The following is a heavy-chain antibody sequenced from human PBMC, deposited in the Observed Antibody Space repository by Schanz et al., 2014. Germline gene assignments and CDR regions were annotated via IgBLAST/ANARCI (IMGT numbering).Heavy chain of an antibody. J-gene: IGHJ6*02. D-gene: IGHD6-6*01. Sequence: EVRLVESGGGLVKPGGSLRLSCAASGFTFSSYAMSWVRQAPGKGLEWVSALSGSGTSTYYADSVKGRFTISRDNSKNTLYLQMNSLRAEDTAVYFCAKGRGGTSSEGLDQYYGMDVWGQGTTVTVSS. CDR2: LSGSGTST. V-gene: IGHV3-23*04. CDR3: AKGRGGTSSEGLDQYYGMDV. CDR1: GFTFSSYA.